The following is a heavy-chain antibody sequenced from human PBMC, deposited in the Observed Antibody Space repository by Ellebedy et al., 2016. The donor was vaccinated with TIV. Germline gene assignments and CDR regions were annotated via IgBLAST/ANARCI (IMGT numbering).Heavy chain of an antibody. CDR1: GFTSSSHG. J-gene: IGHJ2*01. CDR2: IADHGTVQ. Sequence: GESLKISCAASGFTSSSHGMHWVRQVPGEGPEWVAVIADHGTVQYYSDSVKGRFTISRDNSKNALWLQMNSLRFEDTAVYFCAKEGAFGNWYFDLWGRGTLVTVSS. V-gene: IGHV3-30*18. D-gene: IGHD1-14*01. CDR3: AKEGAFGNWYFDL.